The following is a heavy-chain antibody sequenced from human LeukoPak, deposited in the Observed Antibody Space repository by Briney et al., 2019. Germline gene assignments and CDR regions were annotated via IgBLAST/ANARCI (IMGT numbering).Heavy chain of an antibody. D-gene: IGHD6-19*01. Sequence: PSGTLSLTCTVSGGSISSYYWNWIRQPPGKGLEWVGYIYNRGSTNYNPSLKSRVTISVDTSKNQFSLKLRSVTAADTAVYYCARDRPGIAVTGDAFDIWGQGTMVTVSS. CDR1: GGSISSYY. CDR2: IYNRGST. V-gene: IGHV4-59*01. CDR3: ARDRPGIAVTGDAFDI. J-gene: IGHJ3*02.